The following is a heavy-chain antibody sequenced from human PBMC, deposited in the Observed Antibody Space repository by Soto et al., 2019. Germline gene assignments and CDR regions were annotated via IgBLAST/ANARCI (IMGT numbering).Heavy chain of an antibody. Sequence: GASVKVSCKASGYTFTSSGISWVRQAPGQGLEWMGWISTDNGNTNYAQHLQGRVSMTTDTSTSTVYMELRSLRSDDTAVYYCARAGAAPYYYYGMDVWGQGTRVTVSS. D-gene: IGHD2-15*01. CDR1: GYTFTSSG. V-gene: IGHV1-18*01. J-gene: IGHJ6*02. CDR2: ISTDNGNT. CDR3: ARAGAAPYYYYGMDV.